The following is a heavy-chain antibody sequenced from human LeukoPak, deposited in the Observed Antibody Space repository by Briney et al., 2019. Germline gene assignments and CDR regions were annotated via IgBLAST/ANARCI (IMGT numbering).Heavy chain of an antibody. V-gene: IGHV4-31*03. Sequence: SETLSLTCTVSGGSINNGGYYWSWIRQHPRKGLEWIGYIYYSGSSYYNPSLRSRVTISVDTSKNHFSLKLSSVTAADTAVYYCAGNRDGYNSFDYWGQGTLVTVSS. D-gene: IGHD5-24*01. CDR2: IYYSGSS. CDR3: AGNRDGYNSFDY. J-gene: IGHJ4*02. CDR1: GGSINNGGYY.